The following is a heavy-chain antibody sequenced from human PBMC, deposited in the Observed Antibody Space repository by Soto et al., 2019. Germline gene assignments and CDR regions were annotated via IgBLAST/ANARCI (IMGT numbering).Heavy chain of an antibody. CDR2: ISGSGGST. CDR1: GFTFSSYA. D-gene: IGHD3-3*01. V-gene: IGHV3-23*01. J-gene: IGHJ4*02. Sequence: VGSLRLSCAASGFTFSSYAMSWDRQAPGKGLEWVPAISGSGGSTYYADSVKGRFTISRDNSKNTLYLQMNSLRAEDTAVYYCAKPPPFGVVPPIDYWGQGTLVTVSS. CDR3: AKPPPFGVVPPIDY.